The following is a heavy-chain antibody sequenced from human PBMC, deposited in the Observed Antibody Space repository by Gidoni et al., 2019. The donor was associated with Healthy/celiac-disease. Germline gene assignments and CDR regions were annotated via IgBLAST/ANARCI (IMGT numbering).Heavy chain of an antibody. J-gene: IGHJ4*02. CDR2: INHSGST. V-gene: IGHV4-34*01. D-gene: IGHD5-12*01. CDR3: ARGSHIVATR. Sequence: QVQLQQWGAGLLKPSETLSLTFAVYGGSFSGYYWSWIRQPPGKGLEWIGEINHSGSTNYNPSLKSRVTISVDTSKNQFSLKLSSVTAADTAVYYCARGSHIVATRWGQGTLVTVSS. CDR1: GGSFSGYY.